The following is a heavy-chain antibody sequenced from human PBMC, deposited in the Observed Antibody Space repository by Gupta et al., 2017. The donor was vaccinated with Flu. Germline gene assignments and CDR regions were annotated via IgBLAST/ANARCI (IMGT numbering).Heavy chain of an antibody. CDR2: IYDSGST. D-gene: IGHD2-2*02. J-gene: IGHJ5*02. V-gene: IGHV4-4*02. Sequence: QVQLQESGPRLVKSSGTLSLTCTVSGGSLSSSNRLSWVRQSPGKGLEWIGEIYDSGSTKYNPALWSRVTMSVDKSQNQFSLKLRSVTAADTAIYYCARGIPAAINWFDPWGPGTLVTVSS. CDR1: GGSLSSSNR. CDR3: ARGIPAAINWFDP.